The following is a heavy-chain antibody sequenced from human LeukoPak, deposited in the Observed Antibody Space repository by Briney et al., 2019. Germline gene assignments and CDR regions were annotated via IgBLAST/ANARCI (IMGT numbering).Heavy chain of an antibody. Sequence: SETLSLTCTVSGGSISSGSYYWSWIRQPAGKGLEWIGRIYTSGSTNYNPSLKSRVTISVDTSKNQFSLKLSSVTAADTAVYYCAREDSSSSWFDYWGREPWSPSPQ. J-gene: IGHJ4*02. CDR2: IYTSGST. CDR1: GGSISSGSYY. CDR3: AREDSSSSWFDY. V-gene: IGHV4-61*02. D-gene: IGHD6-6*01.